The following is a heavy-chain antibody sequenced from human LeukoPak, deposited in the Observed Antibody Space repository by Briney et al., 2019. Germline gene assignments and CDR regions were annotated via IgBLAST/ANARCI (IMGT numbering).Heavy chain of an antibody. Sequence: GGSLRLSCAASGFTFSTYWMHWVRQAPGKGLVWVSRIISDGSSTSYADSVKGRFTISRDNAKSTLYLQMNSLRAEDTAVYYCAREYYDRRGYFLLHYFDHWGQGTLVTVSS. D-gene: IGHD3-22*01. CDR2: IISDGSST. CDR3: AREYYDRRGYFLLHYFDH. V-gene: IGHV3-74*01. CDR1: GFTFSTYW. J-gene: IGHJ4*02.